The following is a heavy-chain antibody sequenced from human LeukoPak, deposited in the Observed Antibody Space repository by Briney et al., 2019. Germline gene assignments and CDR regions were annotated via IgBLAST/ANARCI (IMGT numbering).Heavy chain of an antibody. CDR3: ARDMGTSYVDY. D-gene: IGHD2-2*01. J-gene: IGHJ4*02. CDR2: IWYDGSNK. Sequence: PGRSLRLSCAASGFTFSSYGMHWVRQAPGKGLEWVAVIWYDGSNKYYADSVKGRFTISRDNSKNTLYLQVNSLRAEDTAVYYCARDMGTSYVDYWGQGTLVTVSS. V-gene: IGHV3-33*01. CDR1: GFTFSSYG.